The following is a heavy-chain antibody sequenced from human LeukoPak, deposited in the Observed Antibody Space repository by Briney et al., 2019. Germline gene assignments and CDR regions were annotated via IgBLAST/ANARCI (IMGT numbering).Heavy chain of an antibody. J-gene: IGHJ5*02. CDR3: AKDWELGS. D-gene: IGHD1-26*01. Sequence: KPSETLSLTCSVSGASINSYCWNWIRQPPGKGLEWIGNTYSSGSTNYNPSLKSRVTISLDTSKNQFSLKMSSVTAADTAVYYCAKDWELGSWGQGTLVTVSS. V-gene: IGHV4-59*01. CDR2: TYSSGST. CDR1: GASINSYC.